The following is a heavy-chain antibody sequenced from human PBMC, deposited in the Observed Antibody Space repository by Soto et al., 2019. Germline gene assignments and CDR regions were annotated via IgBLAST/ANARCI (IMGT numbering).Heavy chain of an antibody. CDR2: IYYSGST. D-gene: IGHD2-21*02. CDR3: ARLFCGDYDGYYYYMDV. J-gene: IGHJ6*03. CDR1: GGSISSSSYY. Sequence: SETLSLTCTVSGGSISSSSYYWGWIRQPPGKGLEWIGSIYYSGSTYYNPSLKGRVTIAVDTSKNQFYLKLSSVTAADTAVYYCARLFCGDYDGYYYYMDVWGKGTTVTVSS. V-gene: IGHV4-39*01.